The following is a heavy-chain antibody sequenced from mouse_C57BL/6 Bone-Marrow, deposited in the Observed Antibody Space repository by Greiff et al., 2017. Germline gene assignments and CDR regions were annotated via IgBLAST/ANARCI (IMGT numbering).Heavy chain of an antibody. CDR1: GYTFTSYW. CDR2: IDPSDSYT. D-gene: IGHD3-3*01. V-gene: IGHV1-69*01. Sequence: QVQLQQPGAELVKPGASVKMSCKASGYTFTSYWMHWVKQRPGQGLEWIGEIDPSDSYTNYNQKFKGKSTLTVDKSSSTAYMQLSSLTSEDSAVYYCARGWEDYWGQGTTLTVSS. CDR3: ARGWEDY. J-gene: IGHJ2*01.